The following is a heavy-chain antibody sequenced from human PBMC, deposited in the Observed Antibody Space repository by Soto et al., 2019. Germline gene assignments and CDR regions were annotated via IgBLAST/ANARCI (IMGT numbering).Heavy chain of an antibody. V-gene: IGHV1-3*01. J-gene: IGHJ2*01. D-gene: IGHD3-9*01. Sequence: ASVKVSCKASGYTFTSYAMHWVRQAPGQGLEWMGWINAGNGNTKYSQKFQGRVTITRDTSASTAYMELSSLRSEDTAVYYCARAAPDYDILTGYYHRYFDLWGRGTLVTVSS. CDR1: GYTFTSYA. CDR2: INAGNGNT. CDR3: ARAAPDYDILTGYYHRYFDL.